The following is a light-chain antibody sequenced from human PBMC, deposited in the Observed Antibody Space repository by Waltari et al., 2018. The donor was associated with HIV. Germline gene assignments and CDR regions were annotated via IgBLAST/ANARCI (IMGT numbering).Light chain of an antibody. CDR3: CSYAGSSYV. J-gene: IGLJ1*01. Sequence: QSALTQPRAVSGPPGQSVTISCTGTSSDVGAYNYVSWYQQHPGKAPKLMIYDVTKRPSVVPDRFSGSKSGNTASLTISGLQAEDEADYYCCSYAGSSYVFGTGTNVTVL. V-gene: IGLV2-11*01. CDR2: DVT. CDR1: SSDVGAYNY.